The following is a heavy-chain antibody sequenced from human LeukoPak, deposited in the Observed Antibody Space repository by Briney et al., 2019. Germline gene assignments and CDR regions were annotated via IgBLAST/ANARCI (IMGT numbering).Heavy chain of an antibody. CDR2: ISGSGGST. Sequence: GGSLRLSCAASGFTFSSYAMSWVRQAPGKGLEWVSAISGSGGSTYYADSVKGRFTISRDNSKNTLYLQMNSLRAEDTAVYYCAXVRXYDILTGYFDYWGQGTLVTVSS. CDR1: GFTFSSYA. CDR3: AXVRXYDILTGYFDY. D-gene: IGHD3-9*01. J-gene: IGHJ4*02. V-gene: IGHV3-23*01.